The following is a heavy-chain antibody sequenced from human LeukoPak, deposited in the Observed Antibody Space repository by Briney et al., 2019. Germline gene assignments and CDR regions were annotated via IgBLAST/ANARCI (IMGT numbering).Heavy chain of an antibody. CDR2: INTDGSST. V-gene: IGHV3-74*01. D-gene: IGHD1-1*01. J-gene: IGHJ4*02. CDR1: GFTFSRSW. Sequence: GGSLRLSCAASGFTFSRSWMHWVRQAPGKGLVWVSYINTDGSSTSYADSVKGRFTISRDNAKNTLYLELNSLRVEDTATFYCAKGQELDDGVFDSWGQGTMVTVSS. CDR3: AKGQELDDGVFDS.